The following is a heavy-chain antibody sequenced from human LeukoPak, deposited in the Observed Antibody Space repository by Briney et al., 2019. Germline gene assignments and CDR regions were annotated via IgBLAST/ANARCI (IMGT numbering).Heavy chain of an antibody. CDR1: GGSIRSYY. J-gene: IGHJ6*04. V-gene: IGHV4-59*01. D-gene: IGHD1/OR15-1a*01. Sequence: PSETLSLTCTVSGGSIRSYYWSWIRQPPGKGLEWIAYIYYSGNTNYNPSLKSRITISVDTSKNQFSLKLSSVTAADTAVYYCARMANNGDHFDVWGKGTTVTISS. CDR3: ARMANNGDHFDV. CDR2: IYYSGNT.